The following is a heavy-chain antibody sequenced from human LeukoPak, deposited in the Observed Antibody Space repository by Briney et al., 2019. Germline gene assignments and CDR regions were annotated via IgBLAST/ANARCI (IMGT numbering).Heavy chain of an antibody. J-gene: IGHJ4*02. CDR3: ARGAPRVAAGLFEY. V-gene: IGHV4-59*01. CDR1: GGSISSYY. CDR2: IYYSGST. D-gene: IGHD6-13*01. Sequence: PSETLSLTCTVSGGSISSYYWSWIRQPPGKGLEWIGYIYYSGSTNYNPSLKSRVTISVDTSKNQFSLKLSSVTAADTAVYYCARGAPRVAAGLFEYWGQGTLVTVSS.